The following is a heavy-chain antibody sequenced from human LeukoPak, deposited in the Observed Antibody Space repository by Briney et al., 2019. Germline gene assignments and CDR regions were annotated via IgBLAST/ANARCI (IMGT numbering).Heavy chain of an antibody. CDR2: ISWNSGYI. V-gene: IGHV3-9*01. Sequence: PGRSLRLSCAASGFTFHNYAMHWVRQAPGKGLEWLSLISWNSGYIGYADSVKGRFTISRDNAKKSLDLQMNSLRAEDTAFYYCAKVRGTYSSGYFFDYWGQGTLVTVSS. D-gene: IGHD6-19*01. CDR3: AKVRGTYSSGYFFDY. J-gene: IGHJ4*02. CDR1: GFTFHNYA.